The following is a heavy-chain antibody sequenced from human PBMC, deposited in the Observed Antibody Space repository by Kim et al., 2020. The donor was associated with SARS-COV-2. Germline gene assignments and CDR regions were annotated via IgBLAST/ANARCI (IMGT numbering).Heavy chain of an antibody. J-gene: IGHJ6*02. Sequence: GGSLRLSCAASGFTFSSYWMSWVRQAPGKGLEWVANIKQDGSEKYYVDSVKGRFTISRDNAKNSLYLQMNSLRAEDTAVYYCARDPPIFRDSHYYGSGSYQLLYYYYGMDVWGQGTTVTVSS. CDR1: GFTFSSYW. CDR2: IKQDGSEK. V-gene: IGHV3-7*01. CDR3: ARDPPIFRDSHYYGSGSYQLLYYYYGMDV. D-gene: IGHD3-10*01.